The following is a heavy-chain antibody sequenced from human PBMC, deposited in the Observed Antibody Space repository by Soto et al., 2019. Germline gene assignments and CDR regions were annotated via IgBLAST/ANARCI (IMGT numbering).Heavy chain of an antibody. V-gene: IGHV4-34*01. CDR2: TTHSGGT. CDR3: ARRSSWSNRWGSNYNWFDP. D-gene: IGHD1-26*01. J-gene: IGHJ5*02. Sequence: TLSLTCAVYGGSFGGYYWNWIRQPPGRGLEWIGETTHSGGTDYNPSLKSRVTMSVDTSKNQFSLRLSSVTAADTAVYYCARRSSWSNRWGSNYNWFDPWGQGTLVTVSS. CDR1: GGSFGGYY.